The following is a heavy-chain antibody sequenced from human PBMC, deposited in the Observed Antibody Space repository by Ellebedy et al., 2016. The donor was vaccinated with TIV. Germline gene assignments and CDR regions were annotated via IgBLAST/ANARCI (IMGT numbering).Heavy chain of an antibody. V-gene: IGHV3-30-3*01. J-gene: IGHJ4*02. CDR2: ISYDGSDK. Sequence: GESLKISXAASGFNFRNYTMHWVRQAPGKGLEWVALISYDGSDKYYADSVKGRFTISRDNSKNTLDLQMNSLRPEDTAVYYCAGRDAGEDYWGQGTVVTVSS. CDR3: AGRDAGEDY. D-gene: IGHD3-10*01. CDR1: GFNFRNYT.